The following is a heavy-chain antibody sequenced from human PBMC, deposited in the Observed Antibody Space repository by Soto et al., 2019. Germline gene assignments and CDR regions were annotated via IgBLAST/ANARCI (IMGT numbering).Heavy chain of an antibody. J-gene: IGHJ3*02. V-gene: IGHV1-69*01. D-gene: IGHD3-22*01. CDR1: GGTFSSYA. CDR2: IIPIFGTA. Sequence: QVQLVQSGAEVKKPGSSVKVSCKASGGTFSSYAISWLRQAPGQGLEWMGGIIPIFGTANYAQKFQGRVTITADESTSTAYMELSSLRSEDTAVYYCARRRHIINYYDSSQKGHAFDIWGQGTMVTVSS. CDR3: ARRRHIINYYDSSQKGHAFDI.